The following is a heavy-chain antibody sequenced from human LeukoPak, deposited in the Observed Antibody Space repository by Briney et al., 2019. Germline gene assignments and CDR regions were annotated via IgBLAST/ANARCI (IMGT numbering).Heavy chain of an antibody. D-gene: IGHD3-10*01. CDR2: ISGSGGST. CDR1: GFTFNSYA. Sequence: GGSLRLSCAASGFTFNSYAMSWVRQAPGKGLEWVSSISGSGGSTYYADSVKGRFTISRDNSKNTLYLQMNSLRAEDTAVYYCAKAGGRGYYFDYWGQRTLVTVSS. J-gene: IGHJ4*02. CDR3: AKAGGRGYYFDY. V-gene: IGHV3-23*01.